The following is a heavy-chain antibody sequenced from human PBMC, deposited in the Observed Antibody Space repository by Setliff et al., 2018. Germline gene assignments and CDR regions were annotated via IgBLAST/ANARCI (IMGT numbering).Heavy chain of an antibody. V-gene: IGHV4-59*10. CDR1: GGSFSGYY. CDR2: IYIGGSA. CDR3: AREQWLDPPGYYYMDV. D-gene: IGHD6-19*01. Sequence: SETLSLTCAVYGGSFSGYYWSWIRQPPGERLEWIGHIYIGGSANYNPSLKSRVTMSIDTSKNQFSLKLNSVTAADMAVYYCAREQWLDPPGYYYMDVWAKGTTVTVSS. J-gene: IGHJ6*03.